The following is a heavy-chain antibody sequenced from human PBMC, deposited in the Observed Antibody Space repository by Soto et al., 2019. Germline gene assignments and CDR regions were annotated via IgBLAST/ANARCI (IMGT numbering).Heavy chain of an antibody. D-gene: IGHD2-2*01. J-gene: IGHJ5*02. CDR1: GFTFSSYS. Sequence: EVQLVESGGGLVQPGGSLRLSCAASGFTFSSYSMNWVRQAPGKGLEWVSYISSSSSTIYYADSVKGRFTISRDNAKNSLYLQMNSLRDEDTAVYYCAREWLSFEYQPAGWFDPWGQGTLVTVSS. CDR3: AREWLSFEYQPAGWFDP. V-gene: IGHV3-48*02. CDR2: ISSSSSTI.